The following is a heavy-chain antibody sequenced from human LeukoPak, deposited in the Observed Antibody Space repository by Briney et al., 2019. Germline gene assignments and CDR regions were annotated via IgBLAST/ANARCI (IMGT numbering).Heavy chain of an antibody. Sequence: GGSLRLSCADSGFTFSNYNMNWVRQAPGKAMEWVSSITSSGTYTFYADSVKGRFTISRDNAKNSLYLQMNSLRAEDTAVYYCARHITMLSVDAFDIWGQGTMVTVSS. CDR2: ITSSGTYT. CDR3: ARHITMLSVDAFDI. D-gene: IGHD3-10*02. V-gene: IGHV3-21*01. CDR1: GFTFSNYN. J-gene: IGHJ3*02.